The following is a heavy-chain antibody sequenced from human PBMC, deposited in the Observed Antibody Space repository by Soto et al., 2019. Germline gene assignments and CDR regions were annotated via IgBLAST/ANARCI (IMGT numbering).Heavy chain of an antibody. CDR1: GYSFTTYG. J-gene: IGHJ6*02. D-gene: IGHD2-2*01. CDR3: ARVLIPAAISNFFYFGMDV. CDR2: ITTHNGET. Sequence: ASVKVSCKASGYSFTTYGITWVRQAPGEGLEWMGWITTHNGETEYAQAYKGRVTMTTDTSSSTTYMELRGLRSDDTAIYYCARVLIPAAISNFFYFGMDVWGQGTSVTVS. V-gene: IGHV1-18*04.